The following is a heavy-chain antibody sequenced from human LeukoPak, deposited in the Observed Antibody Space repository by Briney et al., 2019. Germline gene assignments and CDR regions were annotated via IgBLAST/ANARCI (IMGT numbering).Heavy chain of an antibody. J-gene: IGHJ5*02. V-gene: IGHV1-18*01. CDR1: GYTFTSYG. CDR2: ISAYNGNT. D-gene: IGHD1-26*01. CDR3: ARAAPVVGATLALRDP. Sequence: GASVKVSCKASGYTFTSYGISWVRQAPGQGLEWMGWISAYNGNTNYAQKLQGRVTMTTDTSTSTAYMELRSLRSDDTAVYYCARAAPVVGATLALRDPWGQGTLVTVSS.